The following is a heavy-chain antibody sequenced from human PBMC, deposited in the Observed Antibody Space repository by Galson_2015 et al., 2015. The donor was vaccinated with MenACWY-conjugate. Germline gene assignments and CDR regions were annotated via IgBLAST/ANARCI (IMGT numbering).Heavy chain of an antibody. D-gene: IGHD6-19*01. CDR2: INPANGNT. CDR1: GYTFTTYA. Sequence: SVKVSCKASGYTFTTYAMHWVRQAPGQRLEWMGWINPANGNTKYSQNFQGRLTFTRDTSATTVYMELSSLRPEDTAMFYCVRESSVSVPAVLRGGYFHYCGQGALVTVSS. CDR3: VRESSVSVPAVLRGGYFHY. J-gene: IGHJ4*02. V-gene: IGHV1-3*01.